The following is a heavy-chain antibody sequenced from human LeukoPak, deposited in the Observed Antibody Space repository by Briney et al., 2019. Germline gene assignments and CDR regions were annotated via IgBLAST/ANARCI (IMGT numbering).Heavy chain of an antibody. J-gene: IGHJ4*02. Sequence: ASVKVSCKASGYIFTGYYIYWVRQALGQGLEWMGWINPNSGGTDSAQKFQGRVAMTRDTSLSTAYMELTRLTSDDTAVYYCARPQKYYSTSGYYLVSWGQGTLVTVSS. CDR2: INPNSGGT. V-gene: IGHV1-2*02. CDR3: ARPQKYYSTSGYYLVS. CDR1: GYIFTGYY. D-gene: IGHD3-22*01.